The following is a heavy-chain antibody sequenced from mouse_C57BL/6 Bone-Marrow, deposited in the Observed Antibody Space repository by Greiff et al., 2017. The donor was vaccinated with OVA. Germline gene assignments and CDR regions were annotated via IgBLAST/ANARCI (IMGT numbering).Heavy chain of an antibody. V-gene: IGHV2-2*01. CDR3: ASYDYDGY. J-gene: IGHJ3*01. CDR1: GFSLTSYG. CDR2: IWSGGST. Sequence: VQLQESGPGLVQPSQSLSITCTVSGFSLTSYGVHWVRQSPGKGLEWLGVIWSGGSTDYNAAFISRLSISKDNSKSQVFFKMNSLQADDTAIYYCASYDYDGYWGQGTLVTVSA. D-gene: IGHD2-4*01.